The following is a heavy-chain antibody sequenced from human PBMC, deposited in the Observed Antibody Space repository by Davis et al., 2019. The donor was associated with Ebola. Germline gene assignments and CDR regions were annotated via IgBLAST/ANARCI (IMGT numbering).Heavy chain of an antibody. V-gene: IGHV4-61*08. D-gene: IGHD2-15*01. CDR3: ASLYCSGGSCHGGMDV. CDR2: IYYSGST. Sequence: SETLSLTCTVSGGSISSGDYYWSWIRQPPGKGLEWIGYIYYSGSTNYNPSLKSRVTISVDTYKNQFSLKLSSVTAADTAVYYCASLYCSGGSCHGGMDVWGQGTTVTVSS. CDR1: GGSISSGDYY. J-gene: IGHJ6*02.